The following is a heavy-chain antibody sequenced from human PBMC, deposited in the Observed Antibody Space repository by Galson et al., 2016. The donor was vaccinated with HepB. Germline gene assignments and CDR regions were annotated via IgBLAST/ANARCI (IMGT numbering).Heavy chain of an antibody. CDR3: ARVGFGESLDYYYYGMDV. J-gene: IGHJ6*02. CDR1: GDAFSSYI. Sequence: SVKVSCKASGDAFSSYIISWVRQAPGQGLEWMGGIIPFLGTINYAQKLLGRVTITADKSTSTAYMELSSLRSEDTAVYYCARVGFGESLDYYYYGMDVWGQGTTVTVSS. V-gene: IGHV1-69*08. D-gene: IGHD3-10*01. CDR2: IIPFLGTI.